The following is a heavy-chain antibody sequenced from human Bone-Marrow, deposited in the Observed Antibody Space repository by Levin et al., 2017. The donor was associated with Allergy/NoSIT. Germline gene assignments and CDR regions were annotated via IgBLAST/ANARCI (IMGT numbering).Heavy chain of an antibody. J-gene: IGHJ4*02. CDR3: AREYCGGDCYHYFDH. CDR2: ISYDGDSE. D-gene: IGHD2-21*01. V-gene: IGHV3-30-3*01. CDR1: GFTVSRNY. Sequence: PGGSLRLSCAASGFTVSRNYMSWVRQAPGKGLEWVAVISYDGDSEYYADSVKGRITISRDNSRNTLYLQMNSLRAEDAAVYYCAREYCGGDCYHYFDHWGQGTLVTVSS.